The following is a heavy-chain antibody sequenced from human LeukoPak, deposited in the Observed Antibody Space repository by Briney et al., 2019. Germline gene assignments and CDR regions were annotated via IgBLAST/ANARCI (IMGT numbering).Heavy chain of an antibody. CDR2: ISPNGGTT. Sequence: GGSLRLSCSASGFIFSSYAMHWVRQAPGKGLEYVSAISPNGGTTYYADSVKGRFSISRDNSKNVLYLQMSSLRPEDTAVYYCVPKGNEGYWGQGTLVTVSS. J-gene: IGHJ4*02. D-gene: IGHD1-1*01. V-gene: IGHV3-64D*06. CDR3: VPKGNEGY. CDR1: GFIFSSYA.